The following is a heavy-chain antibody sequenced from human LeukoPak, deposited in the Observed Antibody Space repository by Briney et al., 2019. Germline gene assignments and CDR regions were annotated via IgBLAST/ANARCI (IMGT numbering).Heavy chain of an antibody. J-gene: IGHJ6*03. CDR2: ISSSGSYI. V-gene: IGHV3-21*06. CDR3: ARDPYSGNYGAYYYYYMDV. D-gene: IGHD1-26*01. CDR1: AFTFSSYS. Sequence: GGSLRLSCVASAFTFSSYSMNWVRQAPGKGLEWVSSISSSGSYIYYADSVKGRSTISRDNAKNSLYLQMDSLRVEDTAEYYCARDPYSGNYGAYYYYYMDVWGKGTTVTVSS.